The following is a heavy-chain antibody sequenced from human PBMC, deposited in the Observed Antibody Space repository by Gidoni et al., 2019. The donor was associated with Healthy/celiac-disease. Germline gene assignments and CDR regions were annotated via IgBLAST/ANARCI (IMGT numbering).Heavy chain of an antibody. Sequence: QVQLQESGPGLVKPSETLSLTCTVSGGSISSYYWSWIRQPPGKGLEWIGYIYYSGSTNYNPSLKSRVTISVDTSKNQFSLKLSSVTAADTAVYYCAREYYGSGSYGAFDIWGQGTMVTVSS. CDR2: IYYSGST. CDR1: GGSISSYY. V-gene: IGHV4-59*01. D-gene: IGHD3-10*01. J-gene: IGHJ3*02. CDR3: AREYYGSGSYGAFDI.